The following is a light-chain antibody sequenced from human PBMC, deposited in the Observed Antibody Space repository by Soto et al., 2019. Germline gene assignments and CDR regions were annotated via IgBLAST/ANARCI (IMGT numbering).Light chain of an antibody. CDR1: SSDVGGYDY. Sequence: QSALTQPASVSGSPGQSITISCTGTSSDVGGYDYVSWYQHFPGKAPKLIIYEVSNRPSGVSNRFSGSKSGNTASLTISGLQAEDEADYYCSSYTSRITVDLVFGGGPQLTVL. V-gene: IGLV2-14*01. CDR2: EVS. CDR3: SSYTSRITVDLV. J-gene: IGLJ2*01.